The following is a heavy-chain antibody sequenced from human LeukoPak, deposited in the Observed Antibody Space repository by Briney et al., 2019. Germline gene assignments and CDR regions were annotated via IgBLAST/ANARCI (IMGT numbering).Heavy chain of an antibody. CDR1: GYTFTSYD. V-gene: IGHV1-18*01. CDR2: MNPNSGNT. CDR3: ARIDYYDSSGYFLRNYFDY. J-gene: IGHJ4*02. D-gene: IGHD3-22*01. Sequence: ASVKVSCKASGYTFTSYDINWVRQATGQGLEWMGWMNPNSGNTNYAQKLQGRVTMTTDTSTSTAYMELRSLRSDDTAVYYCARIDYYDSSGYFLRNYFDYWGQGTLVTVSS.